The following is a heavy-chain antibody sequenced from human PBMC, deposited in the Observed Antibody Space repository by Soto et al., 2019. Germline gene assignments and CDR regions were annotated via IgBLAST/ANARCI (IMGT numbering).Heavy chain of an antibody. CDR1: GYTFTSYG. V-gene: IGHV1-18*01. CDR2: ISAYNGNT. J-gene: IGHJ4*02. Sequence: VASVKVSFKASGYTFTSYGISWVRQAPGQGLEWMGWISAYNGNTNYAQKLQGRVTMTTDTSTSTAYMELRSLRSDDTAVYYCARDNRVDFWSGYYNYWGQGTLVTVSS. D-gene: IGHD3-3*01. CDR3: ARDNRVDFWSGYYNY.